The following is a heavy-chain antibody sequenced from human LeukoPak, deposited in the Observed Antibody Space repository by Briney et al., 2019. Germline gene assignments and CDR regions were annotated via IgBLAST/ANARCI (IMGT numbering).Heavy chain of an antibody. J-gene: IGHJ4*02. CDR1: GGSISIGGYS. D-gene: IGHD4-17*01. CDR2: IYYSGST. CDR3: ARLTLDYGDLH. Sequence: SETLSLTCTVSGGSISIGGYSWSWIRQHPGKGLEWIGYIYYSGSTYYNPSLKSRVTISVDTSKNQFSLKLSSVTAADTAMYYCARLTLDYGDLHWGQGTLVTVSS. V-gene: IGHV4-31*03.